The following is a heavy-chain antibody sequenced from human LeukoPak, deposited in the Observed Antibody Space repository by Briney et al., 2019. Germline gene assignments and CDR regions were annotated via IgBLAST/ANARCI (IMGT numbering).Heavy chain of an antibody. V-gene: IGHV3-23*01. CDR2: LSDSGGST. J-gene: IGHJ4*02. D-gene: IGHD2-21*02. Sequence: QPGGSLRLSCAASGFTFNTYAMSWVRQAPGKGLEGVSALSDSGGSTSYADSVRGRFTISRDNSRNTLCLQMNSLRADDTAVYYCAKALEVTAIFDYWGQGTLVTVSS. CDR3: AKALEVTAIFDY. CDR1: GFTFNTYA.